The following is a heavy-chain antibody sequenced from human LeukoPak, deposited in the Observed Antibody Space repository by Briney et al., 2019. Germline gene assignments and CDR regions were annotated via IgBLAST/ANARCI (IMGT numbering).Heavy chain of an antibody. CDR1: GGSFSGYY. D-gene: IGHD2-8*01. Sequence: SETLSLTCAVYGGSFSGYYWSWIRQPPGKGLEWIGEINHSGSTNYNPSLKSRVTISVDTSKNQFSLKLSSVTAADTAVCYCARKRLYRPVDYWGQGTLVTVSS. CDR2: INHSGST. CDR3: ARKRLYRPVDY. J-gene: IGHJ4*02. V-gene: IGHV4-34*01.